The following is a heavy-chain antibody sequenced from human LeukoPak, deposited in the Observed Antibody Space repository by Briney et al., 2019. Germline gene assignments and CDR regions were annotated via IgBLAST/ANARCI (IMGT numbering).Heavy chain of an antibody. D-gene: IGHD6-19*01. V-gene: IGHV1-69*13. CDR2: IIPIFGTA. J-gene: IGHJ4*02. CDR3: ARVKAVALDY. Sequence: SVKVSCKASGYTFIDYYMHWVRQAPGQGLEWMGGIIPIFGTANYAQKFQGRVTITADESTSIAYMELSSLRSEDTAVYYCARVKAVALDYWGQGTLVTVSS. CDR1: GYTFIDYY.